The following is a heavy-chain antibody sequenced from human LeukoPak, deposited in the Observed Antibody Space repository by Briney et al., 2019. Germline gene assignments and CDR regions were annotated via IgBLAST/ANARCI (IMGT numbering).Heavy chain of an antibody. J-gene: IGHJ6*03. D-gene: IGHD3-9*01. CDR3: AREIRYFDWLGPYYYYYYMDV. V-gene: IGHV1-46*01. Sequence: GASVKVSCKASGDTFTSYYMHWVRQAPGQGLEWMGIINPSGGSTSYAQKFQGRVTITADKSTSTAYMELSSLRSEDTAVYYCAREIRYFDWLGPYYYYYYMDVWGKGTTVTVSS. CDR1: GDTFTSYY. CDR2: INPSGGST.